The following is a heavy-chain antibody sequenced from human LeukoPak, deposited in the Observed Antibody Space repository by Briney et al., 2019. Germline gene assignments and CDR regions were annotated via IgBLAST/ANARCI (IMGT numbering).Heavy chain of an antibody. V-gene: IGHV3-30*18. CDR2: ISYDGGGE. J-gene: IGHJ4*02. CDR1: RFTFSSYN. CDR3: VKDRIVGATNFFDY. Sequence: GGSLRLSCTASRFTFSSYNMHWVRQAPGKGLEWVAVISYDGGGEYYADSVKGRFIISRDNSKNTLYLQMNSLRAEDTAVYYCVKDRIVGATNFFDYWGQGTLVTVSS. D-gene: IGHD1-26*01.